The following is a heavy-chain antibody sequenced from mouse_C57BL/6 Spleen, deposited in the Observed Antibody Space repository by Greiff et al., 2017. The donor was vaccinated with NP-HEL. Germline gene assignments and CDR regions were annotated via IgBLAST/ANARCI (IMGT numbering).Heavy chain of an antibody. V-gene: IGHV2-6*01. CDR2: IWGVGST. CDR3: ASDNYGSSSPFAY. J-gene: IGHJ3*01. D-gene: IGHD1-1*01. Sequence: VQLVESGPGLVAPSQSLSITCTVSGFSLTSYGVDWVRQSPGKGLEWLGVIWGVGSTNYNSALKSRLSISKDNSKSQVFLKMNSLQTDDTAMYYCASDNYGSSSPFAYWGQGTLVTVSA. CDR1: GFSLTSYG.